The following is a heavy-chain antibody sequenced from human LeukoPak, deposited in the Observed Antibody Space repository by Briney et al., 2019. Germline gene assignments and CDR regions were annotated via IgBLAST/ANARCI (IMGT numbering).Heavy chain of an antibody. CDR3: ARVWGSSSWYAEGNYGWFDP. Sequence: SQTLSLTCAISGDSVSSNSAAWNWIRQSPSRGLEWLGRTYYRSKWYNDYAVSVKSRITINPDTSKNQFSLQLNSVTPEDTAVYYCARVWGSSSWYAEGNYGWFDPWGQGTLVTVSS. J-gene: IGHJ5*02. V-gene: IGHV6-1*01. CDR2: TYYRSKWYN. CDR1: GDSVSSNSAA. D-gene: IGHD6-13*01.